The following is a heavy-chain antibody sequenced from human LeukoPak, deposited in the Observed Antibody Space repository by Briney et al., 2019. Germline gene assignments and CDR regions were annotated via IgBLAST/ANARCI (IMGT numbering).Heavy chain of an antibody. Sequence: GGSLRLSCAASGFTFSSSAMSWVRQVPGKGLEWVSGISASGGSTSYADSVRGRFTISRDNSKNTLYVQMNSLRAEDTAVYYCAKSSYYDASGYYREYYFDSWGQGTLVTVSS. J-gene: IGHJ4*02. CDR1: GFTFSSSA. V-gene: IGHV3-23*01. CDR2: ISASGGST. D-gene: IGHD3-22*01. CDR3: AKSSYYDASGYYREYYFDS.